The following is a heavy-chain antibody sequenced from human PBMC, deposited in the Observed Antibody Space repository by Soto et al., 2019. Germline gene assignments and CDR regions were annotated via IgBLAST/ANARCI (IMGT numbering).Heavy chain of an antibody. CDR1: GGTFSTSS. J-gene: IGHJ3*02. CDR3: ARGQEYGGNSDAFDI. D-gene: IGHD4-17*01. Sequence: QVQLVQSGAEVKKPGSSMKVSCKASGGTFSTSSINWVRQAPGQRPEWMGNILPIFGTADYAQKFQDRVKITADKSTNTAYMELRSLFSEDTAVYYCARGQEYGGNSDAFDIWGQGTVVTVSS. CDR2: ILPIFGTA. V-gene: IGHV1-69*14.